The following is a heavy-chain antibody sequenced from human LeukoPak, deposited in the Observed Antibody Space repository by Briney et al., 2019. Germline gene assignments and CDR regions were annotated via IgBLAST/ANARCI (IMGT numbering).Heavy chain of an antibody. Sequence: SETLSLTCAVYGGSFSGYYWSWIRQPPGKGLEWIGYIYYSGSTNYNPSLKSRVTISVDTSKNQFSLKLSSVTAADTAVYYCARVEGGDSSWSSDAFDIWGQGTMVTVSS. J-gene: IGHJ3*02. CDR2: IYYSGST. CDR1: GGSFSGYY. V-gene: IGHV4-59*01. CDR3: ARVEGGDSSWSSDAFDI. D-gene: IGHD6-13*01.